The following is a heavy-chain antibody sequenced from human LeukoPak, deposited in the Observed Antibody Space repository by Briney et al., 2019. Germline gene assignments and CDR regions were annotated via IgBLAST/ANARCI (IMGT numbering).Heavy chain of an antibody. Sequence: ASVKVSCKASGYTFASYYMHWARQAPGQGLEWMGIINPSGGSTSYAQKFQGRVTMTRDTSTSTVYMELSSLRSEDTAVYYCARDPAAGFDYFDYWGQGTLVTVSS. V-gene: IGHV1-46*01. D-gene: IGHD6-13*01. J-gene: IGHJ4*02. CDR3: ARDPAAGFDYFDY. CDR1: GYTFASYY. CDR2: INPSGGST.